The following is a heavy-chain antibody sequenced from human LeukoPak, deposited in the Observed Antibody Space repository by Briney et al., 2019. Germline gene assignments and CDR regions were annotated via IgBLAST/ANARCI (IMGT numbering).Heavy chain of an antibody. D-gene: IGHD2-21*02. CDR3: ARERVWRYCGGDSCGWFDP. V-gene: IGHV4-61*02. CDR2: IYTSGST. Sequence: SETLSLTCTVSGGSISSGSYYWSWIRQPAGKGLEWIGRIYTSGSTDYNPSLKSRVTISVDTSKNQFSLKLSSVTAADTAVYYCARERVWRYCGGDSCGWFDPWGQGTLVTVSS. J-gene: IGHJ5*02. CDR1: GGSISSGSYY.